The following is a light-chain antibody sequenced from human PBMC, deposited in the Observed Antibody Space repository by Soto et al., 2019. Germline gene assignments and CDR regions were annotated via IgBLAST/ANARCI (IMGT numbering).Light chain of an antibody. CDR1: SADVGAFDY. CDR3: AAYTTSSTIV. Sequence: QSALTQPASVSGSPGQSSTISCAGTSADVGAFDYVSWYQHHPGKVPKLMIYDVSDRPAGVSTRFSGSKSANMASLTISGLQADDEADYYCAAYTTSSTIVFGGGTKLTVL. J-gene: IGLJ3*02. V-gene: IGLV2-14*03. CDR2: DVS.